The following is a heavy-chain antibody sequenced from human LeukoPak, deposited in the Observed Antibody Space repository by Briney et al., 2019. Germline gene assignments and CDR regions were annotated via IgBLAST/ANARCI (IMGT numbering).Heavy chain of an antibody. CDR2: IIPIFGTA. CDR1: GGTFSSCA. CDR3: ARDRADSSGYYYRFDY. V-gene: IGHV1-69*05. J-gene: IGHJ4*02. Sequence: GSSVKVSCKASGGTFSSCAISWVRQAPGQGLEWMGGIIPIFGTANYAQKFQGRVTITTDESTSTAYMELSSLRSEGTAVYYCARDRADSSGYYYRFDYWGQGTLVTVSS. D-gene: IGHD3-22*01.